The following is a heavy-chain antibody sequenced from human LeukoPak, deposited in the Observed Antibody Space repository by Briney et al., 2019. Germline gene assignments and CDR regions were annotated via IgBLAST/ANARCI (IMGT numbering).Heavy chain of an antibody. D-gene: IGHD3-10*01. Sequence: PGGSLRLSCAASGFTFSSYAMSWVRQAPGKGLEWVSAISGSGGSTYYADSVKGRFTISRDNSKNTLYLQMNSLKDEETAVYYCAKDELRYYYGSGSHSGFDYWGQGTLVTVSS. J-gene: IGHJ4*02. CDR3: AKDELRYYYGSGSHSGFDY. CDR1: GFTFSSYA. V-gene: IGHV3-23*01. CDR2: ISGSGGST.